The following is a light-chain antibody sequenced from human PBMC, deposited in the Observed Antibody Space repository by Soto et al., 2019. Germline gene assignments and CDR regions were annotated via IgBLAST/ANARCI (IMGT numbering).Light chain of an antibody. CDR3: MQSVYWPPYT. CDR2: NLS. Sequence: VVMTQSPLFLPVTLGQPASISCRSSQSLAYRDGNTYLHWFQQRPGQSPRRLIYNLSSRDSGXPXRXXGSGSGTDFTLKISRVEAEDVGVYCCMQSVYWPPYTFGQGTKLDIK. CDR1: QSLAYRDGNTY. V-gene: IGKV2-30*01. J-gene: IGKJ2*01.